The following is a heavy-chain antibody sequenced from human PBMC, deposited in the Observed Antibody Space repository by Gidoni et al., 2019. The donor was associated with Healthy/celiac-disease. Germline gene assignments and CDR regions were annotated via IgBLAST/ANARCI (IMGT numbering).Heavy chain of an antibody. V-gene: IGHV4-34*01. CDR2: INHSGST. CDR3: ARGETTEVYWNFDD. Sequence: QVQLQQWGAGLFKPSETLSLTCAVYGGSFSGYYWSWIRQPPGKGREWIGEINHSGSTNYNPSLKSRVSISGETSKNQFSLKLRYGTAADTAVYYGARGETTEVYWNFDDWGKGTMVTVSS. CDR1: GGSFSGYY. J-gene: IGHJ4*02. D-gene: IGHD1-26*01.